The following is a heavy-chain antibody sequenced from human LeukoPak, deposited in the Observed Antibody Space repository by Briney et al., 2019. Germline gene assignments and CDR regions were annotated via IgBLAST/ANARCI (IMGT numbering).Heavy chain of an antibody. CDR2: MNPNSGNT. V-gene: IGHV1-8*01. J-gene: IGHJ2*01. Sequence: GASVKVSCKASGYTFTSYDINWVRQATGQGLEWMGWMNPNSGNTGYAQKFQGRVTMTRNTSISTAYMELSSLRSEDTAVYYWARRMYYYGSGSHSGFDLWGRGTLVTVSS. CDR1: GYTFTSYD. D-gene: IGHD3-10*01. CDR3: ARRMYYYGSGSHSGFDL.